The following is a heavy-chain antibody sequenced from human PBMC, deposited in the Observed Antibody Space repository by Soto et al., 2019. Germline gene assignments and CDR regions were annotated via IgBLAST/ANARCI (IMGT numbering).Heavy chain of an antibody. J-gene: IGHJ5*02. CDR2: THTSANT. CDR3: AREGGEYYDSSGYWHHWFDP. Sequence: PSETLSLTCTVSGASISTYYWSWIRHPAGKGLEWIGRTHTSANTNYSPSLQSRVTISVDTSRNQFSLKLSSVTAADTAVYFCAREGGEYYDSSGYWHHWFDPWGQGTLVTVSS. D-gene: IGHD3-22*01. V-gene: IGHV4-4*07. CDR1: GASISTYY.